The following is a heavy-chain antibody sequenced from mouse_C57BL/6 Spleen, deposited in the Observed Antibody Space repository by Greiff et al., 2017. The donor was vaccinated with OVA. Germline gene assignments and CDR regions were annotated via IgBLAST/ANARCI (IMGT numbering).Heavy chain of an antibody. Sequence: EVQLQQSGPELVKPGASVKIPCKASGYTFTDYNMDWVKQSHGKSLEWIGDINPNNGGTIYNQKFKGKATLTVDKSSSTAYMELRSLTSEDTAVYYCARERNYYGSSSNWYFDVWGTGTTVTVSS. J-gene: IGHJ1*03. CDR3: ARERNYYGSSSNWYFDV. CDR1: GYTFTDYN. V-gene: IGHV1-18*01. CDR2: INPNNGGT. D-gene: IGHD1-1*01.